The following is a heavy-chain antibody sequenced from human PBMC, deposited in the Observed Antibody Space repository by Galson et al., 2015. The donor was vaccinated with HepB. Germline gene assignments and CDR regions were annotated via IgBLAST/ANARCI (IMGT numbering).Heavy chain of an antibody. CDR2: VYYSGST. V-gene: IGHV4-59*01. CDR1: GGSFSSYY. J-gene: IGHJ4*02. CDR3: ARSARGIIHFYYFDY. Sequence: ETLSLTCTVSGGSFSSYYWSWIRQPPGTGLEWLGNVYYSGSTNYNPSLKSRVTMSQDTSKNQFSLKLSSVTTADTAVYYCARSARGIIHFYYFDYWGPGSLITVSS. D-gene: IGHD2-15*01.